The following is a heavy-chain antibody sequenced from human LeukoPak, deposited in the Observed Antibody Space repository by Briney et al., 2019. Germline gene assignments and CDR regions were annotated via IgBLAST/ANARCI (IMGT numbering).Heavy chain of an antibody. Sequence: GGSLRLSCAASGFTFSSYSMNWVRQAPGKGLEWVSSISSSSSYIYYADSVKGRFTISRDNAKNSLYLQMNSLRAEDTAVYYCARARIRFLGWLLPEYNWFDPWGQGTLVTVSS. J-gene: IGHJ5*02. CDR3: ARARIRFLGWLLPEYNWFDP. D-gene: IGHD3-3*01. CDR2: ISSSSSYI. V-gene: IGHV3-21*01. CDR1: GFTFSSYS.